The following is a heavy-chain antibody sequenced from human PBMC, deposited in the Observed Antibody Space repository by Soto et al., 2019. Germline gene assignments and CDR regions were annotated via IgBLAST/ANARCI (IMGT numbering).Heavy chain of an antibody. CDR2: ISGSGGTI. CDR3: ARGGVY. D-gene: IGHD2-8*01. CDR1: VFTFISHE. V-gene: IGHV3-48*03. J-gene: IGHJ1*01. Sequence: PGWSLRLSCESTVFTFISHEMNWIRQTPGKRLEWIAKISGSGGTINYADSVKGRFTISRDNVQRTLHLQMDSLRVEDTGVYYCARGGVYWGRGTLVTVSS.